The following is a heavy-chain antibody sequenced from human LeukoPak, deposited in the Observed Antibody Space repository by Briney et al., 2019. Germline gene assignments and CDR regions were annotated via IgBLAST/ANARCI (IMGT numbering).Heavy chain of an antibody. V-gene: IGHV3-74*01. CDR1: GFTFSSSW. CDR2: INSDGSIT. Sequence: GGSLSPSCAAPGFTFSSSWMHWVGKAPGKGLVWVSRINSDGSITNYADSVKGRFTISRDNAKNTLYLQMHSLRAEDTAVYYCARMEVAWGQGTVVTVSS. J-gene: IGHJ3*01. D-gene: IGHD3-3*01. CDR3: ARMEVA.